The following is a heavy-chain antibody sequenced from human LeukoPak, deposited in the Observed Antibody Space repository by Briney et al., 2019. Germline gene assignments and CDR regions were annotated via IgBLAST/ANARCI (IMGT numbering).Heavy chain of an antibody. J-gene: IGHJ4*02. CDR1: GYTLTELS. CDR3: ATGVGGESSLYFDY. V-gene: IGHV1-24*01. Sequence: ASVEVSCKVSGYTLTELSMHWVRQAPGKGLEWMGGFDPEDGETIYAQKFQGRVTMTEDTSTDTAYMELSSLRSEDTAVYYCATGVGGESSLYFDYWGQGTLVTVSS. D-gene: IGHD3-10*01. CDR2: FDPEDGET.